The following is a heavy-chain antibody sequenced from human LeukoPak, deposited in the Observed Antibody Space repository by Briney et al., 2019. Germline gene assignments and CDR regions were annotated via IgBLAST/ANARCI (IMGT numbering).Heavy chain of an antibody. CDR3: ARKPADSSGYFPFDY. CDR2: INPSIGST. Sequence: GASVKVSCKASRYTFTSYYIHWVRQAPGQGLEWMGIINPSIGSTIYSQKFQGRVTMTRDMSTSTVYMELSSLRSEDTAVYYCARKPADSSGYFPFDYWGQGTLVTVSS. V-gene: IGHV1-46*01. D-gene: IGHD3-22*01. J-gene: IGHJ4*02. CDR1: RYTFTSYY.